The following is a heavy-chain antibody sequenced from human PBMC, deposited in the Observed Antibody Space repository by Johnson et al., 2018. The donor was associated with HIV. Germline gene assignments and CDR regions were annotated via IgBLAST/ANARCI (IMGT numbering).Heavy chain of an antibody. CDR3: ARDPSAGEQLDDAFDI. V-gene: IGHV3-53*01. J-gene: IGHJ3*02. D-gene: IGHD6-6*01. CDR1: GFTVNSNY. Sequence: VQLVESGGGLIQPGGSLRLSCAASGFTVNSNYMTWVRQAPGKGLEWVSLISSDDTTYYADSVKGRFTISRDTSKNTLYVQMNGLRAGDTAVYYCARDPSAGEQLDDAFDIWGQGTMVTVSS. CDR2: ISSDDTT.